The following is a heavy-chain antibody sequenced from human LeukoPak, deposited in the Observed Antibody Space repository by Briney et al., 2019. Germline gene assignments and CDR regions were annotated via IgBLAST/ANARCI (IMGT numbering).Heavy chain of an antibody. CDR1: GFTFDDYT. V-gene: IGHV3-43*01. J-gene: IGHJ4*02. CDR2: ISWDGGST. Sequence: PGGSVRLSCAASGFTFDDYTMHWVRQAPGKGLEWVSLISWDGGSTYYADSVKGRFTISRDNSKNSLYLQMNSLRTEDTALYYCAKGLCSSTSCVADYWGQGTLVTVSS. D-gene: IGHD2-2*01. CDR3: AKGLCSSTSCVADY.